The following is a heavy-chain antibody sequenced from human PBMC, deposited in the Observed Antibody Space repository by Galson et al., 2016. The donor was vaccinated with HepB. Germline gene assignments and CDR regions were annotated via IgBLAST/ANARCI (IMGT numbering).Heavy chain of an antibody. CDR2: VYGGGTT. CDR3: VRNLDTTPGVS. Sequence: SLRLSCAVSGFSLSDSYMTWVRQTPGERLEWVSVVYGGGTTYYADSVKGRFTISRDTSKNTVYLQMNSLRVEDTAVYYCVRNLDTTPGVSWGQGTLVTVSS. J-gene: IGHJ5*02. V-gene: IGHV3-66*01. CDR1: GFSLSDSY. D-gene: IGHD7-27*01.